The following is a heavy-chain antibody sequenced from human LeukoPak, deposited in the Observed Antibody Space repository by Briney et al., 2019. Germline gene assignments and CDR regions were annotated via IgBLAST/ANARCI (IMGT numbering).Heavy chain of an antibody. Sequence: VASVRVSCKASGYIFTAYYMHCVRQAPGQGLEWMGWIDPRSGGSKYAQKFQGRVTMTGDTSISTAYMEVIGLRSDDTAVYYCTRETNGGALGYWGQGTLVTVSS. CDR2: IDPRSGGS. J-gene: IGHJ4*02. D-gene: IGHD4-23*01. CDR3: TRETNGGALGY. CDR1: GYIFTAYY. V-gene: IGHV1-2*02.